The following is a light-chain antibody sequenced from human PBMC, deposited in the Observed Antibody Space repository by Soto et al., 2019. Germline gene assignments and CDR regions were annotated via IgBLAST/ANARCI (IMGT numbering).Light chain of an antibody. J-gene: IGLJ2*01. CDR1: SSDIGAYNF. V-gene: IGLV2-8*01. CDR2: EVS. CDR3: SSYAGSNTVI. Sequence: QSALTQPPSASGSPGQSVTISCTGTSSDIGAYNFVSWYQQHPGKAPKLLISEVSQRPSGVPDRFSGSKSGNTASLTVSGLQAEDEADYYCSSYAGSNTVIFGGGTKLTVL.